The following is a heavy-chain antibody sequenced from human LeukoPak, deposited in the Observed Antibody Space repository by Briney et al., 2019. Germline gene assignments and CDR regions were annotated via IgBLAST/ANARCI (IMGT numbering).Heavy chain of an antibody. Sequence: GGSLRLSCAASGFTVSSNYMSWVHQAPGKGLEWVSVISSGGSPYYAVSVKGRFTISRDDSKNTLYLQMNSLKTEDTAVYYCTTDYGDYPDYWGQGTLVTVSS. CDR1: GFTVSSNY. D-gene: IGHD4-17*01. CDR2: ISSGGSP. CDR3: TTDYGDYPDY. V-gene: IGHV3-53*01. J-gene: IGHJ4*02.